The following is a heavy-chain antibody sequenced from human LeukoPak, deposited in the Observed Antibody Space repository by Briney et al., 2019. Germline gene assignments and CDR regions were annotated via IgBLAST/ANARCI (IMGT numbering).Heavy chain of an antibody. CDR2: MIPILWMA. Sequence: AAVKVSCKACGGTFSRYTISGVRQAPGQGGEGMGRMIPILWMANYAQKFQDRVTNTADKSTSTAYMELSSLRSEDTPVYYCARVGSAVTTFDYWGQGTLVTVSS. D-gene: IGHD4-11*01. V-gene: IGHV1-69*02. CDR3: ARVGSAVTTFDY. J-gene: IGHJ4*02. CDR1: GGTFSRYT.